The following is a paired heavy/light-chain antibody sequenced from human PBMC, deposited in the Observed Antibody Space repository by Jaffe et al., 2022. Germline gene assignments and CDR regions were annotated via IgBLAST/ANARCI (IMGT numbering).Heavy chain of an antibody. D-gene: IGHD3-10*01. J-gene: IGHJ6*03. CDR1: GYTFTGYY. CDR3: ARVQTALPRGWFGELLAYYYYMDV. Sequence: QVQLVQSGAEVKKPGASVKVSCKASGYTFTGYYMHWVRQAPGQGLEWMGWINPNSGGTNYAQKFQGRVTMTRDTSISTAYMELSRLRSDDTAVYYCARVQTALPRGWFGELLAYYYYMDVWGKGTTVTVSS. CDR2: INPNSGGT. V-gene: IGHV1-2*02.
Light chain of an antibody. Sequence: DIQMTQSPSSLSASVGDRVTITCRASQSISSYLNWYQQKPGKAPKLLIYAASSLQSGVPSRFSGSGSGTDFTLTISSLQPEDFATYYCQQSYSTFGPGTKVDIK. V-gene: IGKV1-39*01. J-gene: IGKJ3*01. CDR3: QQSYST. CDR1: QSISSY. CDR2: AAS.